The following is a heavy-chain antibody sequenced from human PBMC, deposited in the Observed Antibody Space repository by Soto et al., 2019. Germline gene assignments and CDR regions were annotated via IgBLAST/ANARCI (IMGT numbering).Heavy chain of an antibody. J-gene: IGHJ3*02. CDR1: GFSLNTRAVG. V-gene: IGHV2-5*01. D-gene: IGHD2-15*01. CDR2: INWNDDE. Sequence: GSGPTLVNPTQTLTLTCTFSGFSLNTRAVGVGWIRQAPGKALEWLALINWNDDERYSPSLKDRLAITKDTSKNHVVLTMTNIGPVDTATYYCAHRHDLGGFDIWGQGTAVTVSS. CDR3: AHRHDLGGFDI.